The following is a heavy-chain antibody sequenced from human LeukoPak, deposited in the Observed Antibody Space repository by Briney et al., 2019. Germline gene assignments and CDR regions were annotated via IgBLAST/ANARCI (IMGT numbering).Heavy chain of an antibody. CDR1: GGSISSYY. V-gene: IGHV4-59*01. D-gene: IGHD6-19*01. CDR2: IYYSGST. J-gene: IGHJ4*02. Sequence: SETLSLTCTVPGGSISSYYWSWIRQPPGKGLEWIGYIYYSGSTNYNPSLKSRVTISVGTSKNQFSLKLSSVTAADTAVYYCARDVGGWYDYWGQGTLVTVSS. CDR3: ARDVGGWYDY.